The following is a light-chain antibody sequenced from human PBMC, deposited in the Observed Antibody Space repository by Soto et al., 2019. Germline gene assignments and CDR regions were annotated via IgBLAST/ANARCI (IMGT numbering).Light chain of an antibody. CDR3: QQYNNWPPIT. CDR1: QSVSSN. V-gene: IGKV3-15*01. J-gene: IGKJ5*01. CDR2: GAS. Sequence: EIVLIQSPGTLSLSPGERATLSCRASQSVSSNLAWYQQKPGQAPRLLIYGASTRATGIPARFSGSGSGTEFTLTISSLQSEDFAVYYCQQYNNWPPITFGQGTRLEIK.